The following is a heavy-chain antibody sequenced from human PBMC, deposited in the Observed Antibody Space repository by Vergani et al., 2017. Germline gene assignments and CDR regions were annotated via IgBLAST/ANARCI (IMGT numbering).Heavy chain of an antibody. D-gene: IGHD6-19*01. J-gene: IGHJ5*02. Sequence: VQLQQWGAGLLKPSETLSLTCAVYGGSFSGYYWSWIRQPPGKGLEWVSAISGSGGSTYYADSVKGRFTISRDNSKNTLYLQMNSLRAEDTAVYYCAKDPAPAVAGQYNWFDPWGQGTLVTVSS. V-gene: IGHV3-23*01. CDR1: GGSFSGYY. CDR3: AKDPAPAVAGQYNWFDP. CDR2: ISGSGGST.